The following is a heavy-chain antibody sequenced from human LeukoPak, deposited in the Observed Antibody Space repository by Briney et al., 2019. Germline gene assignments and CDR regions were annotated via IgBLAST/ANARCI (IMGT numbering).Heavy chain of an antibody. V-gene: IGHV4-4*07. CDR2: IYTSGST. D-gene: IGHD6-6*01. Sequence: KPSETLSLTCTVSGGSLSSYYWSWLRQPAGKGLEWIGRIYTSGSTNYNPSLKSRVTMSVDTSKNQFSLKLSSVTAADTAVYYCARDLSIAARPFNWFDPWGQGTLVTVSS. CDR1: GGSLSSYY. CDR3: ARDLSIAARPFNWFDP. J-gene: IGHJ5*02.